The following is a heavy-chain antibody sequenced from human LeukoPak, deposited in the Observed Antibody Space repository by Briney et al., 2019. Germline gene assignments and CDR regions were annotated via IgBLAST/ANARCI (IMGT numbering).Heavy chain of an antibody. CDR2: ISAYNGNT. V-gene: IGHV1-18*01. CDR1: GYTFTSYG. J-gene: IGHJ6*03. D-gene: IGHD7-27*01. Sequence: ASVKVSCKASGYTFTSYGISWVRQAPGQGLEWMGWISAYNGNTNYAQKLQGRVTMTTDTSTSTAYMELRSLRSDDTAVYYCARSSGFGVHWGFHYYYYMDVWGKGTTVTISS. CDR3: ARSSGFGVHWGFHYYYYMDV.